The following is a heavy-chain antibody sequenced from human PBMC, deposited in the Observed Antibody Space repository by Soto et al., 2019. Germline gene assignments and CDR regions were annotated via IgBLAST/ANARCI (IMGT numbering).Heavy chain of an antibody. CDR1: GYTFTSFY. D-gene: IGHD3-3*01. CDR3: ARDESYGIFGVVIRDDAFDI. J-gene: IGHJ3*02. V-gene: IGHV1-46*03. Sequence: ASVQVSCKASGYTFTSFYMHWGRQAPGQGLEWKGIIKPSGGSTSYAQKFQGRVTMTRDTSTSTVYMELSSLRSEDTAVYYCARDESYGIFGVVIRDDAFDIWGQGTMVTVSS. CDR2: IKPSGGST.